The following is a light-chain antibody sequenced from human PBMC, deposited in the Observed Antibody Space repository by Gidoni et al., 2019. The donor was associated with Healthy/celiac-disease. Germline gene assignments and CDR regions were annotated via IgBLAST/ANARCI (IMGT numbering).Light chain of an antibody. Sequence: EIVLTQSPATLSLSPGERAILSCRASQSVSSYLAWYQQKPGQAPRLLIYDASNRATGIPARFSGSGSGTDFTLTISSLEPEDFAVYYCQQRSNWPSTFGQGTKVEIK. CDR1: QSVSSY. V-gene: IGKV3-11*01. CDR2: DAS. CDR3: QQRSNWPST. J-gene: IGKJ1*01.